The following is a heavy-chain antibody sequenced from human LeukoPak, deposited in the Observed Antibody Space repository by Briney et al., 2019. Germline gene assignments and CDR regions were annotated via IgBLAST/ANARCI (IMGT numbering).Heavy chain of an antibody. V-gene: IGHV4-39*07. CDR1: GGSISGSSYY. Sequence: PSETLSLTCTVSGGSISGSSYYWGWLRQPPGTGLEWIGSIYYSGSTNYNPSLKSRVTISVDTSKNQFSLKLSSVTAADTAVYYCARLTSGYSYGYLDYWGQGTLVTVSS. J-gene: IGHJ4*02. CDR3: ARLTSGYSYGYLDY. D-gene: IGHD5-18*01. CDR2: IYYSGST.